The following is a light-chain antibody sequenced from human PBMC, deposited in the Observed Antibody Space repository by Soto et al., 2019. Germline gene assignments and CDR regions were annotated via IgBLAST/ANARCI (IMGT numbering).Light chain of an antibody. Sequence: SYELTQPPSVSVAPEKTATITCGGDNIGINAVHWYQQKPGQAPLLVVYYDSDRPSGIPERFSGSTSGNTATLTISRVEAGDEADYYFQPLNSRCDQGGFGGGAKLTVL. CDR3: QPLNSRCDQGG. J-gene: IGLJ2*01. V-gene: IGLV3-21*04. CDR2: YDS. CDR1: NIGINA.